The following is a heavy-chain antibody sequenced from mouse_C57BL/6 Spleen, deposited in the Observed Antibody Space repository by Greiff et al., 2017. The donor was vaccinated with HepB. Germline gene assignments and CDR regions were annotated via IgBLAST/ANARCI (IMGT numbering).Heavy chain of an antibody. CDR3: ASPSYYDYGDYYAMDY. J-gene: IGHJ4*01. Sequence: EVQWVESGGGLVKPGGSLKLSCAASGFTFSDYGMHWVRQAPEKGLEWVAYISSGSSTIYYADTVKGRFTISRDNAKNTLFLQMTSLRSEDTAMYYCASPSYYDYGDYYAMDYWGQGTSVTVSS. CDR2: ISSGSSTI. V-gene: IGHV5-17*01. CDR1: GFTFSDYG. D-gene: IGHD2-4*01.